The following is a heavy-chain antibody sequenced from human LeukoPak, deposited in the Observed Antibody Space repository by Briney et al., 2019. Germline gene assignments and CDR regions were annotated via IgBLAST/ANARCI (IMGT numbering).Heavy chain of an antibody. CDR2: IIPIFGTA. CDR1: GGTFSSYA. Sequence: SVKVSCKASGGTFSSYAISWVRQAPGQGLEWMGGIIPIFGTANYAQKFQGRVTITTDESTSTAYMELSSLRSEDTAVYYCARGTTMGYCSSTSCYYYMDVWGKGTTVTVSS. J-gene: IGHJ6*03. V-gene: IGHV1-69*05. CDR3: ARGTTMGYCSSTSCYYYMDV. D-gene: IGHD2-2*01.